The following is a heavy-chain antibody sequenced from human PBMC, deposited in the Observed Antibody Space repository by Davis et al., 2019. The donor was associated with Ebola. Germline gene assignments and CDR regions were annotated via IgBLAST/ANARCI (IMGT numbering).Heavy chain of an antibody. Sequence: GESLKISCKGSGYTFNNYWIGWVRQMPGKGLEWMGRIDPSDSYTNYSPSFQGHVTIPADKSISTAYLQWSSLKASDTAMYYCSRGFYTDPLDYWGQGTLVTVSS. J-gene: IGHJ4*02. CDR3: SRGFYTDPLDY. V-gene: IGHV5-10-1*01. CDR1: GYTFNNYW. CDR2: IDPSDSYT.